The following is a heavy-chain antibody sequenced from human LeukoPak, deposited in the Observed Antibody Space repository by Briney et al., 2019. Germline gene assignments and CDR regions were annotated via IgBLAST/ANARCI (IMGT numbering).Heavy chain of an antibody. J-gene: IGHJ4*02. CDR2: IKQDGSEK. Sequence: HGGSLRLSCAASGFTFSSYWMSWVRQAPGKGLEWVANIKQDGSEKYYVDSVKGRFTISRDNAKNSLYLQMNSLRAEDTAVYYCARMGWEGIVVVPAAMDYWGQGTLVTVSS. D-gene: IGHD2-2*01. CDR3: ARMGWEGIVVVPAAMDY. CDR1: GFTFSSYW. V-gene: IGHV3-7*01.